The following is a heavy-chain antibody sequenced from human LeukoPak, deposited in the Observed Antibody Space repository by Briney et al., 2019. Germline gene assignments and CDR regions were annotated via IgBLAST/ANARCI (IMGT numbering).Heavy chain of an antibody. D-gene: IGHD1-1*01. CDR3: VRAYNREALAGTTYGAPFDY. Sequence: EASVTVSCKASGYTFTNYFMHWVRQAPGQGLEWMGIINPSGGASTNAQKFQARFTMTTDTSTDTIYMELSSLRSDDTAVYFCVRAYNREALAGTTYGAPFDYWGQGTLVTVSS. CDR1: GYTFTNYF. V-gene: IGHV1-46*01. CDR2: INPSGGAS. J-gene: IGHJ4*02.